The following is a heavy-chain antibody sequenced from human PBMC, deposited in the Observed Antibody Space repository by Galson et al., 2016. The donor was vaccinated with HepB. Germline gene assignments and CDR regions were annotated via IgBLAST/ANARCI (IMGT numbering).Heavy chain of an antibody. CDR2: INSDGSTT. CDR3: AREFPATCYFDY. V-gene: IGHV3-74*01. Sequence: SLRLSCAVSDPTFENSWMHWVRQGPGKGLVWVSHINSDGSTTTYADSVKGRFTISRDNAKNTLHLQMHSLRAEDTAIYYCAREFPATCYFDYWGQGTLVTVSS. CDR1: DPTFENSW. J-gene: IGHJ4*02.